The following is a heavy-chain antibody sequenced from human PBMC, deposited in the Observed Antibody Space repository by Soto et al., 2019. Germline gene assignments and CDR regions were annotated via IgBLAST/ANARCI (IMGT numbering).Heavy chain of an antibody. CDR3: ARHITHDSSSWSDKLYYYYGMDV. Sequence: PGESLKISCKGSGYSFTSYWLGWVRQMPGKGLEWMWIIYPGESDTRYSPSFQGQVTISAGKSISSAYLQWSSLNASDTAMYYCARHITHDSSSWSDKLYYYYGMDVWGQGTTVTVSS. V-gene: IGHV5-51*01. J-gene: IGHJ6*02. CDR1: GYSFTSYW. CDR2: IYPGESDT. D-gene: IGHD6-13*01.